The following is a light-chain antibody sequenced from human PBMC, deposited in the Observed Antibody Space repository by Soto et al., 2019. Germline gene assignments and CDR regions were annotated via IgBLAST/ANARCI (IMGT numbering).Light chain of an antibody. Sequence: LTQPASVSGSPGQAITVSFTGTSSDVGGYNYVSWYQQHPGKAPKLMIYEVSNRPSGVSNRFSGSKSGNTASLTISGLQAEDEADYYCSSYTSSSTLNVFGTGTKVTVL. J-gene: IGLJ1*01. CDR2: EVS. CDR1: SSDVGGYNY. V-gene: IGLV2-14*01. CDR3: SSYTSSSTLNV.